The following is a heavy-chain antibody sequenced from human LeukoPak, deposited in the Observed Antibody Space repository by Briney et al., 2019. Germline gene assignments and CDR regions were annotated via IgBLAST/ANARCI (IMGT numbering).Heavy chain of an antibody. CDR3: ARRFVGYDSSWGASDI. CDR2: IYYSGST. V-gene: IGHV4-59*08. J-gene: IGHJ3*02. D-gene: IGHD6-13*01. Sequence: NPSETLSLTCTVSGGSISGYYWSWIRQPPGKGLEWIGYIYYSGSTNYNPSLKSRVTISVDTSKNQFSLKLRSVTAADTAVYYCARRFVGYDSSWGASDIWGRGTMVTVSS. CDR1: GGSISGYY.